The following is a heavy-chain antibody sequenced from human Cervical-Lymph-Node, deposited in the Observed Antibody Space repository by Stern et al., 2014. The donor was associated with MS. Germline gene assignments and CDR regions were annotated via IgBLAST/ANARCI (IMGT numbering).Heavy chain of an antibody. D-gene: IGHD4-17*01. CDR3: ATPLPYAL. CDR2: FSPSANRT. Sequence: VQLVESGTEVRKPGASVKISCKTSGHTVTSYSLHWIRQAPGQGLAWIAVFSPSANRTTLAQKVQGRVTVTWDTSTSTLYLGLSSLRSDDTAVYYCATPLPYALWGQGTLVTVSS. J-gene: IGHJ4*02. CDR1: GHTVTSYS. V-gene: IGHV1-46*01.